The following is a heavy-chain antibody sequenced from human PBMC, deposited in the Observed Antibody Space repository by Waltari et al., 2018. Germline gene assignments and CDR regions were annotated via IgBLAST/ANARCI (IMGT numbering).Heavy chain of an antibody. CDR2: VSPIFGTA. V-gene: IGHV1-69*13. J-gene: IGHJ3*02. CDR3: AGIAAAGICAFDI. D-gene: IGHD6-13*01. Sequence: QVQLVQSGAEVKKPGSSVKVSCKASGGTFSSYAISWVRQAPGQGLEWMGGVSPIFGTANYAQKFQGRVTMTEDTSTDTAYMELSSLRSEDTAVYYCAGIAAAGICAFDIWGQGTMVTVSS. CDR1: GGTFSSYA.